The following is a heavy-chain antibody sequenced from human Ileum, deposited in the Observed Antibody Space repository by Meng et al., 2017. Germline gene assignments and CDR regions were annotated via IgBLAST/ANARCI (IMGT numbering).Heavy chain of an antibody. CDR3: AKSQVRCCSNGVCSTDS. J-gene: IGHJ4*02. CDR2: ISSTSRTI. CDR1: GFTFSDSA. D-gene: IGHD2-8*01. Sequence: GGSLRLSCTASGFTFSDSAMTWVRQAPGKGLEWVSAISSTSRTIYYTDSVEGRFTATRNNSKNTVYPQMSNLRADDTAVYFCAKSQVRCCSNGVCSTDSWGQGTLVTVSS. V-gene: IGHV3-23*01.